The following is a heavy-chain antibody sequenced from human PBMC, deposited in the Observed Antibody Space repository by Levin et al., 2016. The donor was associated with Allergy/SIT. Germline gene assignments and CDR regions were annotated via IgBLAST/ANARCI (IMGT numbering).Heavy chain of an antibody. D-gene: IGHD2-15*01. CDR1: SGSFSGYY. CDR2: INHRGST. Sequence: SETLSLTCAVYSGSFSGYYWSWIRQPPGKGLEWIGEINHRGSTNYNSSLKSRVTLSVDTSKNQFSLKLRSVTAADTAVYYCARPRLYCSGGSCPKYGLDVWGQGTTVTVSS. J-gene: IGHJ6*02. V-gene: IGHV4-34*01. CDR3: ARPRLYCSGGSCPKYGLDV.